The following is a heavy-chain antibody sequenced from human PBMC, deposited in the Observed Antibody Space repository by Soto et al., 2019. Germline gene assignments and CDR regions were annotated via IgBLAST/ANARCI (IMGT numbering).Heavy chain of an antibody. CDR3: ANLNEYMTRFEI. Sequence: GGSLRLSCEASGFMFRSYVMHWVRQAPGKGLEWVAVISNDGSRKYYRDSVEGRFTISRDNSRNTVYLQMSSLRAEDTAVYFCANLNEYMTRFEIWGQGAMVTVSS. J-gene: IGHJ3*02. CDR1: GFMFRSYV. CDR2: ISNDGSRK. D-gene: IGHD1-1*01. V-gene: IGHV3-30*18.